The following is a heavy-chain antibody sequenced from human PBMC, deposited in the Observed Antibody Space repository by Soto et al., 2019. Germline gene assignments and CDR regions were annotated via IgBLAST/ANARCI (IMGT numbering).Heavy chain of an antibody. V-gene: IGHV1-69*06. CDR3: ARVHYSSSWYNYYYYYGMDV. CDR1: GGTFSSYA. J-gene: IGHJ6*02. CDR2: IIPIFGTA. Sequence: SVKVSCKASGGTFSSYAISWVRQAPGQGLEWMGGIIPIFGTANYAQKFQGRVTITADNSKNTLYLQMNSLRAEDTAVYYCARVHYSSSWYNYYYYYGMDVWGQGTTVTVSS. D-gene: IGHD6-13*01.